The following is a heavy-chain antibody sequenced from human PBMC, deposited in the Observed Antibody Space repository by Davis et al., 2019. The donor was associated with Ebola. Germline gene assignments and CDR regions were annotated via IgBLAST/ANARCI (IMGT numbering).Heavy chain of an antibody. V-gene: IGHV1-69*05. J-gene: IGHJ1*01. D-gene: IGHD2-2*02. Sequence: SVKVSCKASGGTFSSYAISWVRQAPGQGLEWMGGIIPIFGTANYAQKFQGRVTITSDASASTAYMELSSLRFEDTAVYYCAREGCSSTSCFTSEYFQDWGQGTLVTVSS. CDR3: AREGCSSTSCFTSEYFQD. CDR1: GGTFSSYA. CDR2: IIPIFGTA.